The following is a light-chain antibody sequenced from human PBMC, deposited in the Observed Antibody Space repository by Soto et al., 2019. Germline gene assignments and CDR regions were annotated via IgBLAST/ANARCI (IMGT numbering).Light chain of an antibody. J-gene: IGKJ1*01. CDR3: QQYGTSPWT. V-gene: IGKV3-20*01. CDR1: QSVSSY. CDR2: DAF. Sequence: EIVLTQSPATLSFSQVERATLSFRASQSVSSYLAWYQQKPGQAPRLLIYDAFNRATGVPARFSGSGFGTDFTLTISRLEPEDFAVYYCQQYGTSPWTFGQGTKVDNK.